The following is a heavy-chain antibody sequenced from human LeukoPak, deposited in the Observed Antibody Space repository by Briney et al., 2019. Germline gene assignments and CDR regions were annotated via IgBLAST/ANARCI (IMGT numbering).Heavy chain of an antibody. V-gene: IGHV4-38-2*02. CDR3: ARNSGGGSSWSRDAFDI. CDR1: GYSISSGYY. J-gene: IGHJ3*02. Sequence: SSETLSLTCTVSGYSISSGYYWGWIRQPPGKGLEWIGSIYHSGSTYYNPSLKSRVTISVDTSKNQFSLKLSSVTAADTAVYYCARNSGGGSSWSRDAFDIWGQGTMVTVSS. CDR2: IYHSGST. D-gene: IGHD6-13*01.